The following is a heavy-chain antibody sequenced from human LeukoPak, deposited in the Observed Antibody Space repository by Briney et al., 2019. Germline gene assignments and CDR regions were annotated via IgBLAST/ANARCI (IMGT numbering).Heavy chain of an antibody. D-gene: IGHD5-18*01. CDR3: ARGGAMASFDY. Sequence: PGGSLRLSCAASGFTFSSYWMHWVRQAPGKGLVWVSRINSDGNSTRYADSVKGRFTISRDISRNTLYLQMNRLRAEDTAVYYCARGGAMASFDYWGQGTLVTVSS. J-gene: IGHJ4*02. CDR2: INSDGNST. V-gene: IGHV3-74*01. CDR1: GFTFSSYW.